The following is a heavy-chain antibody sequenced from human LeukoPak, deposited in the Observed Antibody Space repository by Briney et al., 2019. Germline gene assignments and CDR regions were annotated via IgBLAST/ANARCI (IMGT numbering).Heavy chain of an antibody. Sequence: SATLSLTCTVSGGSISSGDYYWSWIRQPPGKGLGCFGYIYYRGSTYYKPSLKSLVIISVDTSKNQFSLKLSSVTAADTAVYYCARGYYYGSGSPVYGMDVWGQGTTVTVSS. CDR1: GGSISSGDYY. V-gene: IGHV4-30-4*01. CDR2: IYYRGST. J-gene: IGHJ6*02. CDR3: ARGYYYGSGSPVYGMDV. D-gene: IGHD3-10*01.